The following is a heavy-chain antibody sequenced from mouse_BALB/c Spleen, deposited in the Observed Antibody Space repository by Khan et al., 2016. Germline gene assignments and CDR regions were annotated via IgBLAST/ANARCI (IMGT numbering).Heavy chain of an antibody. CDR3: TRFDYDEEDAMDY. D-gene: IGHD2-4*01. V-gene: IGHV1-15*01. CDR2: IDPETGGT. Sequence: QVRLQQSGAELVRPGASVTLSCKASGYTFTDYEMHWVKQTPVHGLEWIGAIDPETGGTAYNQKFKGKATLTADKSSSTAYMELRSLTSEDSAVYYCTRFDYDEEDAMDYWGQGTSVTVSS. CDR1: GYTFTDYE. J-gene: IGHJ4*01.